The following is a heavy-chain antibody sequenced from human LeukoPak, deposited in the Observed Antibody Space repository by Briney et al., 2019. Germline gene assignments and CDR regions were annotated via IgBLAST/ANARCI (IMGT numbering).Heavy chain of an antibody. CDR2: IYYSGST. J-gene: IGHJ4*02. V-gene: IGHV4-59*12. Sequence: SETLSLTCTVSGGSISSYYWSWIRQPPGKGLEWIGYIYYSGSTNYNPSLKSRVTISVDTSKNQFSLKLSSVTAADTAVYYCARGRTYYYDSSGYYGPQLPFDYWGQGTLVTVSS. CDR3: ARGRTYYYDSSGYYGPQLPFDY. D-gene: IGHD3-22*01. CDR1: GGSISSYY.